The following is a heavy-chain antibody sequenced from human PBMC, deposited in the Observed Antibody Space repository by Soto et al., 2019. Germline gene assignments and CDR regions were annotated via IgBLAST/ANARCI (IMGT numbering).Heavy chain of an antibody. CDR1: GYTFTSYA. CDR3: ARILEYCSGDSCDY. Sequence: ASVKVSCKASGYTFTSYAMHWVRQAPGQRLEWMGWINAGNGNTKYSQNFQGRVTITRDTSARTAYMELSSLRSEDTAVYYCARILEYCSGDSCDYWGQGTRVTFSS. D-gene: IGHD2-15*01. J-gene: IGHJ4*02. CDR2: INAGNGNT. V-gene: IGHV1-3*01.